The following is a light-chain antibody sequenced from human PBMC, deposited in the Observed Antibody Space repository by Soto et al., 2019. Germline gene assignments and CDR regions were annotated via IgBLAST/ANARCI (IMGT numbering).Light chain of an antibody. V-gene: IGKV3-15*01. CDR2: GAF. J-gene: IGKJ4*01. Sequence: EIVMTQSPATLSVSPGETATLSCRASQSVGYNLAWYQQKPGQGPRLLIYGAFTRATGIPARFSGSGSGTESTLTISSLQSEDFAVYYCQQYKNWPPLTFGGGTKVEIK. CDR1: QSVGYN. CDR3: QQYKNWPPLT.